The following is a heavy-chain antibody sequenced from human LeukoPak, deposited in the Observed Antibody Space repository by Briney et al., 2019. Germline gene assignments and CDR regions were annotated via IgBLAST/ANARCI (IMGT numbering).Heavy chain of an antibody. CDR2: IYPSGNT. CDR1: GGSISSYY. Sequence: SETLSLTCTVSGGSISSYYWSWIRQPAGKGLEWIGRIYPSGNTNYTPSLKSRVTMSLDTSKNQFSLKLSSVTAADTAVFYCARDLPYPMDAFDIWGQGTMVTVSS. J-gene: IGHJ3*02. CDR3: ARDLPYPMDAFDI. V-gene: IGHV4-4*07.